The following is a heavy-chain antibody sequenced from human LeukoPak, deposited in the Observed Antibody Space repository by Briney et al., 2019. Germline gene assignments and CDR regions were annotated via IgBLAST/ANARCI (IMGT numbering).Heavy chain of an antibody. CDR1: GFIFSSYW. CDR2: INSDGIST. J-gene: IGHJ4*02. V-gene: IGHV3-74*01. CDR3: ARGYTYGLDY. D-gene: IGHD2-8*01. Sequence: GGSLRLSCAASGFIFSSYWMHWVRHAPGKGLVWVSRINSDGISTTYADSVKGRFTISRDNPKNTLYLLMNSLRAEDTAVYYCARGYTYGLDYWGQGTLVTVSS.